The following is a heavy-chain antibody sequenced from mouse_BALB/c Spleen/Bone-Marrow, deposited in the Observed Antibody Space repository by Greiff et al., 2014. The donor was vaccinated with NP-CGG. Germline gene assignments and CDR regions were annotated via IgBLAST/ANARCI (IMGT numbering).Heavy chain of an antibody. Sequence: DVQLVESGADLVKPGASVKLSCTTSGFNIKDTFMHWVKQRPERGLEWIGRIDPASGNTKYDPKFQGKATITADTSSNKVSLQLSGLTSEDTAVYYCAHDAPFTYWGQGTLLTVSA. CDR1: GFNIKDTF. CDR2: IDPASGNT. J-gene: IGHJ3*01. V-gene: IGHV14-3*02. CDR3: AHDAPFTY.